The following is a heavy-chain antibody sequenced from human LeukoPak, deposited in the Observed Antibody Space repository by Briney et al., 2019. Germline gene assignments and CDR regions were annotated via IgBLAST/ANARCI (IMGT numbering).Heavy chain of an antibody. V-gene: IGHV3-53*01. J-gene: IGHJ4*02. CDR1: GFSVSNNY. D-gene: IGHD3-10*01. Sequence: RGSLRLSCAVSGFSVSNNYLSWIRQAPGKGLQWVAVIYSGGGTEYADSVKGRFTISRDNSKNTVYLQMDSLGVADTAVYYCARSRVTVLRGLYYFTYWGQGALVTVSS. CDR3: ARSRVTVLRGLYYFTY. CDR2: IYSGGGT.